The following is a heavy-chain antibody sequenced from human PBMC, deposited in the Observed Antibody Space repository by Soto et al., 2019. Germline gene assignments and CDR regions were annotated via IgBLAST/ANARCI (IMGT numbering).Heavy chain of an antibody. V-gene: IGHV4-34*01. Sequence: SETLSLTCAVYGGSFSGYYWSWIRQPPGKGLEWIGEINHSGSTNYNPSLKSRVTISVDTSKNQFSLKLSSVTAADTAVYYCARGRAGRLVWGVILGYWGHGPLVTVSS. J-gene: IGHJ4*01. D-gene: IGHD3-10*01. CDR2: INHSGST. CDR3: ARGRAGRLVWGVILGY. CDR1: GGSFSGYY.